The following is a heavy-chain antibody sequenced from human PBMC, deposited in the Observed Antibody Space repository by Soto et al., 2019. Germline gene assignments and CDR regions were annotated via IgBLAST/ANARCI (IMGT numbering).Heavy chain of an antibody. V-gene: IGHV4-31*03. CDR1: GGSISSGGYY. Sequence: SETLSLTCTVSGGSISSGGYYWSWIRQHPGKGLEWIGYIYYSGSTYYNPSLKSRVTISVDTSKNQFSLKLSSVTAADTAVYYCARSIAAPPTHSVRFVFDIWGQGTMVTVSS. CDR3: ARSIAAPPTHSVRFVFDI. CDR2: IYYSGST. J-gene: IGHJ3*02. D-gene: IGHD6-6*01.